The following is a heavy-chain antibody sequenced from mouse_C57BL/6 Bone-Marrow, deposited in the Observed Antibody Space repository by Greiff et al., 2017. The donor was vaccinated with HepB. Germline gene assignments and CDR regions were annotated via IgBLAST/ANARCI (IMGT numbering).Heavy chain of an antibody. CDR2: IYPGSGST. CDR3: ARRMGTTVYYAMDY. J-gene: IGHJ4*01. D-gene: IGHD2-2*01. Sequence: QVQLKQPGAELVKPGASVKMSCKASGYTFTSYWITWVKQRPGQGLEWIGDIYPGSGSTNYNEKFKSKATLTVDTSASTAYMQLSSLTSEDSAVYYCARRMGTTVYYAMDYWGQGTSVTVSS. CDR1: GYTFTSYW. V-gene: IGHV1-55*01.